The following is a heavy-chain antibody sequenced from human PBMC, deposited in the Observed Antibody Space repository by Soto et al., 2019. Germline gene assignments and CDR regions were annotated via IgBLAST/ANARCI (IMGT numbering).Heavy chain of an antibody. CDR2: IYNNATT. V-gene: IGHV4-4*07. CDR1: GGSLSSYY. Sequence: SEARPLTCSAFGGSLSSYYWSCTPHSAGKGMEWIGRIYNNATTNYNPSLERPVSMSVDPSKNQISLKLTSESAEDTAIYYCARGPYGGDKCYFAYWGQGTLVTVSS. CDR3: ARGPYGGDKCYFAY. D-gene: IGHD2-21*01. J-gene: IGHJ4*02.